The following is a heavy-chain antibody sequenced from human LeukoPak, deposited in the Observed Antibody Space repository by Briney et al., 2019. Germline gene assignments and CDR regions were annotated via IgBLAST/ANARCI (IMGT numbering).Heavy chain of an antibody. Sequence: SSETLSLTCAVYGGSFSGYYWSWIRQPPGKGLEWIGEINRSGSTNYNPSLKSRVTISVGTSKNQFSLKLSSVTAADTAVYYCARGPYCSGGSCYSWGYYYYGMDVWGQGTTVTVSS. V-gene: IGHV4-34*01. CDR2: INRSGST. D-gene: IGHD2-15*01. CDR3: ARGPYCSGGSCYSWGYYYYGMDV. CDR1: GGSFSGYY. J-gene: IGHJ6*02.